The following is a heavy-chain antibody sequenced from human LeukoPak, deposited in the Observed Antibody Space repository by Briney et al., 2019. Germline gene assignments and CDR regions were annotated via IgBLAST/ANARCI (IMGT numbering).Heavy chain of an antibody. CDR2: IYTSGST. J-gene: IGHJ4*02. Sequence: KASQTLSLTCTVSSGSISSGSYYWSWIRQPAGKGLEWIGRIYTSGSTNYNPSLKSRVTISVDTSKNQFSLKLSSVTAADTAVYYCARDGFWAFDYWGQGTLVTVSS. D-gene: IGHD3-3*01. CDR1: SGSISSGSYY. V-gene: IGHV4-61*02. CDR3: ARDGFWAFDY.